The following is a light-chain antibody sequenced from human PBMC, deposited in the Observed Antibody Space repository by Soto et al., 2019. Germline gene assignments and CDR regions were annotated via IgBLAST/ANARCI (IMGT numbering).Light chain of an antibody. Sequence: QSVLTQPASVSGSPGQSITISCTGSSSDVGAYNYVSWYQQHPGKAPRLMIYEVTNRPSGVSNRFSGSKSGNTASLTISGLRAEDEADYYCSSYTSGSTLVVFAGGTKLTVL. V-gene: IGLV2-14*01. J-gene: IGLJ2*01. CDR1: SSDVGAYNY. CDR2: EVT. CDR3: SSYTSGSTLVV.